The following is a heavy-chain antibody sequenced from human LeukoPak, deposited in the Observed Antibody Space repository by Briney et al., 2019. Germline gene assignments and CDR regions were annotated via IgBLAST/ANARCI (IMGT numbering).Heavy chain of an antibody. CDR1: GGTFSSYA. D-gene: IGHD1-26*01. Sequence: ASVKVSCKASGGTFSSYAISWVRQAPGQGLEWMGGISAYNGNTNYAQKLQGRVTTTTDTSTSTAYMELRSLRSDDTAVYYCASDRRTSYYPFDYWGQGTLVTVSS. CDR3: ASDRRTSYYPFDY. V-gene: IGHV1-18*01. CDR2: ISAYNGNT. J-gene: IGHJ4*02.